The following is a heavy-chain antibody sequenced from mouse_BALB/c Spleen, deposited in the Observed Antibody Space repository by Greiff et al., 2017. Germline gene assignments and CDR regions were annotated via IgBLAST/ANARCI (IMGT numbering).Heavy chain of an antibody. D-gene: IGHD2-14*01. V-gene: IGHV3-8*02. Sequence: EVQLQESGPSLVKPSQTLSLTCSVTGDSITSGYWNWIRKFPGNKLEYMGYISYSGSTYYNPSLKSRISITRDTSKNQYYLQLNSVTTEDTATYYCARYGAYYRSSWYFDVWGAGTTVIVSS. CDR3: ARYGAYYRSSWYFDV. CDR1: GDSITSGY. CDR2: ISYSGST. J-gene: IGHJ1*01.